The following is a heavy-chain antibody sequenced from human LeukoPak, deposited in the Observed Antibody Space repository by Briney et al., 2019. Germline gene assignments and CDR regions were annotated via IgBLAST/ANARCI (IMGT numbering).Heavy chain of an antibody. V-gene: IGHV3-23*01. CDR3: AKYGGSGYYYSYFDY. D-gene: IGHD3-22*01. CDR2: ISGSGGST. CDR1: GFTFSSYA. J-gene: IGHJ4*02. Sequence: TGGSLRLSCAASGFTFSSYAMSWVRQAPGKGLEWVSAISGSGGSTYYADSVKGRFTISRDNSKNTLYLQMNSLRAEDTAVYYCAKYGGSGYYYSYFDYWGQGTLVTVSS.